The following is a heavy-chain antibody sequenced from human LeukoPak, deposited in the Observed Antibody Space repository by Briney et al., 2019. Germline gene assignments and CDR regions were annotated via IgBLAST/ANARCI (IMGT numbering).Heavy chain of an antibody. CDR3: ARGGYSSGWPFFDY. J-gene: IGHJ4*02. V-gene: IGHV3-53*01. CDR2: IYSGGTT. Sequence: PGRSLRLSCAASGFTVSSNYMSWVRQAPGKGLEWVSVIYSGGTTYYADSVKRRFTISRDNSKNTLYLQVNSLRAEDTAVYYCARGGYSSGWPFFDYWGQGTLVTVSS. CDR1: GFTVSSNY. D-gene: IGHD6-19*01.